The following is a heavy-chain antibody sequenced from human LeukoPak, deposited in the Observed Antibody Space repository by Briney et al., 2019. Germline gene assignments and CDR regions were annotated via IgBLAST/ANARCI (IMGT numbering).Heavy chain of an antibody. CDR2: ISSSSSYI. J-gene: IGHJ4*02. V-gene: IGHV3-21*01. CDR1: GFTFSSYS. CDR3: ARDRERGFDY. Sequence: KGGGSLRLSCAASGFTFSSYSMNWVRQAPGKGLEWVSSISSSSSYIYYADSVKGRFTISRDNAKNSLYLQMNSLRAEDTAVYYCARDRERGFDYWGQGTLVTVSS. D-gene: IGHD1-1*01.